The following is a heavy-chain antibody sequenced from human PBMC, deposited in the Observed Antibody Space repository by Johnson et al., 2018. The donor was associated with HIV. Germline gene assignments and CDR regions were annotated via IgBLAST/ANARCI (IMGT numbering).Heavy chain of an antibody. Sequence: QVQLVESGGGVVRPGGSLRLSCAASGFSFSNYAMDWVRQAPGKGLEWVAVISSDGTNKNYAGSVKGRFTISRDNSKKTLNLQMNRLRAEDTAGYYCAKEVLGGWWGDAFDIWGQGTMVTVSS. J-gene: IGHJ3*02. CDR3: AKEVLGGWWGDAFDI. CDR1: GFSFSNYA. D-gene: IGHD2-15*01. V-gene: IGHV3-30*18. CDR2: ISSDGTNK.